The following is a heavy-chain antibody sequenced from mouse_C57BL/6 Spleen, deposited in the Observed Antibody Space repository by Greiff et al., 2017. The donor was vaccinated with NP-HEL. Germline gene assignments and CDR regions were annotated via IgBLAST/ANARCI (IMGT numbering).Heavy chain of an antibody. V-gene: IGHV5-12*01. CDR2: ISNGGGST. D-gene: IGHD2-4*01. CDR1: GFTFSDYY. Sequence: DVMLVESGGGLVQPGGSLKLSCAASGFTFSDYYMYWVRQTPEKRLEWVAYISNGGGSTYYPDTVKGRFTISRDNAKNTLYLQMSRLKSEDTAMYYCARLFDYDGRYFDVWGTGTTVTVSS. CDR3: ARLFDYDGRYFDV. J-gene: IGHJ1*03.